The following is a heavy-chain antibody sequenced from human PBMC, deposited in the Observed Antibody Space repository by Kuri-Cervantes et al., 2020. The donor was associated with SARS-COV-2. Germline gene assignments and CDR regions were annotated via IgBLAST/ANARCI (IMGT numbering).Heavy chain of an antibody. CDR1: GFTFSSYA. Sequence: GGSLRLSCAASGFTFSSYAMHWVRQAPGKGLEWVAVISYDGSNKYYADSVKGRFTISRDNSKNTLYLQMNSLRAEDTAVYHCAREMRMGVAVREVGMDVWGQGTTVTVSS. CDR3: AREMRMGVAVREVGMDV. J-gene: IGHJ6*02. D-gene: IGHD2-15*01. V-gene: IGHV3-30-3*01. CDR2: ISYDGSNK.